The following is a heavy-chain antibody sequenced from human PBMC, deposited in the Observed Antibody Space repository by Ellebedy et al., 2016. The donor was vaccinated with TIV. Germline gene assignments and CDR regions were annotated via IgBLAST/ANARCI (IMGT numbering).Heavy chain of an antibody. J-gene: IGHJ4*02. CDR2: IYYSETSGAT. V-gene: IGHV4-59*08. D-gene: IGHD3-10*01. CDR3: ARHGERGAMLRGVYDF. CDR1: GGSITGYY. Sequence: MPSETLSLTCTVSGGSITGYYWSWIRQPPGQGPEWIAYIYYSETSGATDYNPSLKSRVTISVDTSKNQFSLNLTSVTAADTAIYYCARHGERGAMLRGVYDFWGQGTLVTVSS.